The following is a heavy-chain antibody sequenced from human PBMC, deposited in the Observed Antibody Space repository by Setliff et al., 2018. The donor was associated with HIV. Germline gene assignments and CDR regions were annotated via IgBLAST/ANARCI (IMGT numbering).Heavy chain of an antibody. D-gene: IGHD1-26*01. J-gene: IGHJ3*02. CDR3: ARDRGRPDSFDI. CDR2: INSDGSGT. CDR1: GFSFSSYT. V-gene: IGHV3-74*01. Sequence: GGSLRLSCAASGFSFSSYTMNWVRQVPGKGLVWVSHINSDGSGTKYADSVKGRFTMSRDNAKNTLYLQMNSLRAEDTALYFCARDRGRPDSFDIWGQGTMVTVSS.